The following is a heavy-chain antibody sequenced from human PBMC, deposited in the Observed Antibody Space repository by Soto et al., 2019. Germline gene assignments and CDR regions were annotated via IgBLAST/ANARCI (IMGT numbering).Heavy chain of an antibody. CDR1: GDSVSSTSAA. Sequence: PSQTLSLTCAISGDSVSSTSAAWSWIRQSPSRGLEWLGRTYYRSKWYSDYAVSVKSRITINPDTSKNQFSLQLNSVTPEDTAVYYCARGSYYSGWLWGQETLVTSPQ. J-gene: IGHJ4*02. D-gene: IGHD6-19*01. CDR3: ARGSYYSGWL. CDR2: TYYRSKWYS. V-gene: IGHV6-1*01.